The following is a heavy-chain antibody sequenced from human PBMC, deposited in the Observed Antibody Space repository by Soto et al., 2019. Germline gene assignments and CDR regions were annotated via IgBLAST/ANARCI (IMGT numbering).Heavy chain of an antibody. J-gene: IGHJ6*02. CDR2: ISAYNGNT. CDR1: GYTFTSYG. CDR3: ARDRNYYYDSSGYYFYYYYYGMDV. D-gene: IGHD3-22*01. Sequence: ASVKVSCKASGYTFTSYGISWVRQAPGQGLEWMGWISAYNGNTNYAQKLQGRVTMTTDTSTSTAYMELRSLRSDDTAVYYCARDRNYYYDSSGYYFYYYYYGMDVWGQGTTVTVSS. V-gene: IGHV1-18*04.